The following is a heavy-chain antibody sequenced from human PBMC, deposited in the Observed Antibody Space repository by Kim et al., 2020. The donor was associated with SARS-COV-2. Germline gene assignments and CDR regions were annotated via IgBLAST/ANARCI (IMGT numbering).Heavy chain of an antibody. V-gene: IGHV3-48*02. J-gene: IGHJ4*02. Sequence: DAVKGRFTISRDNAKNSLYLQMNSLRDEDTAVYYCASTFYSGSWRGGIDYWGQGTLVTVSS. D-gene: IGHD1-26*01. CDR3: ASTFYSGSWRGGIDY.